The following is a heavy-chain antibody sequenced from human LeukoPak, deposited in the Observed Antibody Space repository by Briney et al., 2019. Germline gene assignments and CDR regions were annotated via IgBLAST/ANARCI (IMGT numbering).Heavy chain of an antibody. CDR1: GFTVSSNS. CDR3: ARGPEVGSGSYLSLYYYYMDV. Sequence: GGSLRLSCTVSGFTVSSNSMSWVRQAPGKGLEWVSFIYSDNTHYSDSVKGRFTISRDNSKNTLYLQMNSLRAEDTAVYYCARGPEVGSGSYLSLYYYYMDVWGKGTTVTVSS. D-gene: IGHD3-10*01. J-gene: IGHJ6*03. V-gene: IGHV3-53*01. CDR2: IYSDNT.